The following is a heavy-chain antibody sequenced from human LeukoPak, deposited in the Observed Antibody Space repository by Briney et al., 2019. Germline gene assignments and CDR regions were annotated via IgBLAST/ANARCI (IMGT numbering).Heavy chain of an antibody. Sequence: GGSLRLSCAASGFTFSSYAMHWVRQAPGKGLEWVAVIGYDGSNKYYADSVKGRFTISRDNSENTLYLQMNSLRAEDTAVYYCASWVVTRGYRDLDYWGQGTLVTVSS. CDR1: GFTFSSYA. D-gene: IGHD4-23*01. CDR2: IGYDGSNK. V-gene: IGHV3-30*02. J-gene: IGHJ4*02. CDR3: ASWVVTRGYRDLDY.